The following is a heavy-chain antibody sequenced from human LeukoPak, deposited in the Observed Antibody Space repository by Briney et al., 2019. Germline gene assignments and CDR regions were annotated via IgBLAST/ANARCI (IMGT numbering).Heavy chain of an antibody. CDR3: ARDFYGDYALSAFDI. D-gene: IGHD4-17*01. CDR1: GFTFTAYW. Sequence: GGSLRLSCAASGFTFTAYWMSWVRQAPGKGLEWVANIKQDGSEKYYVDSVKGRFTISRDNAKNSLYLRMNSLSAEDTAVYYCARDFYGDYALSAFDIWGQGTMVTVSS. V-gene: IGHV3-7*01. J-gene: IGHJ3*02. CDR2: IKQDGSEK.